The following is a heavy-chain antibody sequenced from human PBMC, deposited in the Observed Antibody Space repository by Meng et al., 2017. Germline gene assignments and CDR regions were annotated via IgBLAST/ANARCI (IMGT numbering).Heavy chain of an antibody. CDR2: IYHSGST. V-gene: IGHV4-4*02. CDR3: ARIGDWGSTRYFDY. CDR1: GSSIRRSNW. Sequence: QVHLAGAGPGLVNPSGTRSPPCAVAGSSIRRSNWWSWVRQPPGKGLEWIGEIYHSGSTNYNPSLKSRVTISVDKSKNQFSLKLSSVTAADTAVYYCARIGDWGSTRYFDYWGQGTLVTVSS. J-gene: IGHJ4*02. D-gene: IGHD7-27*01.